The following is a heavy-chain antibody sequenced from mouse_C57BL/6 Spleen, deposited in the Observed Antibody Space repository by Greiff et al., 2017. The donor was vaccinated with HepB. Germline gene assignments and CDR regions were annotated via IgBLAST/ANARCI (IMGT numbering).Heavy chain of an antibody. V-gene: IGHV1-15*01. CDR3: TRGEGQSYFDY. J-gene: IGHJ2*01. Sequence: VKLMESGAELVRPGASVTLSCKASGYTFTDYEMHWVKQTPVHGLEWIGAIDPETGGTAYNQKFKGKAILTADKSSSTAYMELRSLTSEDSAVYYCTRGEGQSYFDYWGQGTTLTVSS. CDR1: GYTFTDYE. D-gene: IGHD3-3*01. CDR2: IDPETGGT.